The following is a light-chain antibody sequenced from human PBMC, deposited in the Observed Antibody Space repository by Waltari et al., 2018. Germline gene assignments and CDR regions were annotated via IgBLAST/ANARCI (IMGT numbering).Light chain of an antibody. CDR3: SSYTNRATLRV. Sequence: QSALAQPASVSGSPGQSIAISCTGTSSDIGNYNYVSWYQQHPGKAPKLILYEVSDRPSGCPRRFSGSKSGNKATLTISGLQADDEADYYCSSYTNRATLRVFGTGTKVTVL. CDR2: EVS. J-gene: IGLJ1*01. CDR1: SSDIGNYNY. V-gene: IGLV2-14*01.